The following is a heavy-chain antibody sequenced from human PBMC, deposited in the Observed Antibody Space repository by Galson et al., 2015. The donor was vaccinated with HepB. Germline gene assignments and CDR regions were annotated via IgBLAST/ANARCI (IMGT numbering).Heavy chain of an antibody. Sequence: SLRLSCAASGFTFNTYTFHWVRQAPGEGLEWVAVISYDGSQRYYTDSVRGRFTISRDNSMNALYLKMNSLRPEDTAVYYCARSDGSIWHRFDIWGQGTLVTVSS. CDR2: ISYDGSQR. J-gene: IGHJ4*02. D-gene: IGHD3-3*02. CDR3: ARSDGSIWHRFDI. CDR1: GFTFNTYT. V-gene: IGHV3-30*04.